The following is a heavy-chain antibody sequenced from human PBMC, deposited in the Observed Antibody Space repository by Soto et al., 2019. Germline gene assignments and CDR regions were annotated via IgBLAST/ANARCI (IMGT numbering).Heavy chain of an antibody. J-gene: IGHJ4*02. Sequence: SETLSLTCAVYGGSFSCYYWSWIRQPPGKGLEWIGEINHSGSTNYNPSLKSRVTISVDTSKNQFSLKLSSVTAADTAVYYCARGQAPNPFDYWGQGTLVTVSS. CDR1: GGSFSCYY. CDR2: INHSGST. V-gene: IGHV4-34*01. CDR3: ARGQAPNPFDY.